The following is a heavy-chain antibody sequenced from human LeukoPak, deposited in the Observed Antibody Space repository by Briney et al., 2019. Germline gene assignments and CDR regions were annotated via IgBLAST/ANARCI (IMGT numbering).Heavy chain of an antibody. D-gene: IGHD3-16*02. CDR2: INHSGST. Sequence: SETLSLTCAVYGGSFSGYYWSWIRQPPGKGLEWIGEINHSGSTNYNPSLKSRVTISVDTSKNQFSLKLSSVTAADTAVYYCARDSSHDYVWGSYRYGIDYWGQGTLVTVSS. V-gene: IGHV4-34*01. J-gene: IGHJ4*02. CDR1: GGSFSGYY. CDR3: ARDSSHDYVWGSYRYGIDY.